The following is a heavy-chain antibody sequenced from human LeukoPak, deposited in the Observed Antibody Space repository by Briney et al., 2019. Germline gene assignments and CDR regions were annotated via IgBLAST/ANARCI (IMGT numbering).Heavy chain of an antibody. V-gene: IGHV3-21*01. CDR1: RFSFSTYA. J-gene: IGHJ4*02. CDR3: ARDRANIVVVSASEY. D-gene: IGHD2-21*01. CDR2: ITSSGTYI. Sequence: GGSLRLSCAASRFSFSTYAMSWVRQAPGKGLEWVPSITSSGTYIYYADSVKGRFTISRDNAKNSLYLQMNSLRVEDTAVYYCARDRANIVVVSASEYWGQGTLVTDSS.